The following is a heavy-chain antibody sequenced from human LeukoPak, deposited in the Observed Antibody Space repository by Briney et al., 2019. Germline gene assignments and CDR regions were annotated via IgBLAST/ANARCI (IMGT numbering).Heavy chain of an antibody. V-gene: IGHV5-51*01. J-gene: IGHJ3*02. CDR2: IYPSDSDT. Sequence: GESLKIFCKDSGYSFTTYWIAWVRQMRGKGLEWMGIIYPSDSDTTYSPSFQGQVTISADKSISTAYLQWNSLKASDTAMYYCARRRWADAFDIWGQGTMVTVSS. CDR1: GYSFTTYW. CDR3: ARRRWADAFDI. D-gene: IGHD4-23*01.